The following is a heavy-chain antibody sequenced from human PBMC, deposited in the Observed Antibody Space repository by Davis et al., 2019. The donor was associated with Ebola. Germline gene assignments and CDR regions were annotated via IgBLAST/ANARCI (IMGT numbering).Heavy chain of an antibody. CDR2: IIPIFGTA. J-gene: IGHJ6*02. CDR1: GYTFTSYG. CDR3: ARVVTGTTEAYYYYGMDV. D-gene: IGHD1-7*01. V-gene: IGHV1-69*13. Sequence: SVKVSCKASGYTFTSYGISWVRQAPGQGLEWMGGIIPIFGTANYAQKFQGRVTITADESTSTAYMELSSLRSEDTAVYYCARVVTGTTEAYYYYGMDVWGQGTTVTVSS.